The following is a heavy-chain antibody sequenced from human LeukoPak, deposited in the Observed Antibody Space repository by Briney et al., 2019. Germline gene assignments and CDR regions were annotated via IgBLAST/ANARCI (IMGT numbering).Heavy chain of an antibody. D-gene: IGHD6-19*01. J-gene: IGHJ4*02. CDR1: GGSISSGSYY. CDR3: ARGAPASSGWLYYFDY. Sequence: SETLSLTCTVSGGSISSGSYYWSWIRQPAGKGLEWIGRIYTSGSTNYNPSLKSRFTISVDTSKNQFSLKLSSVTAADTAVYYCARGAPASSGWLYYFDYWGQGTLVTVSS. V-gene: IGHV4-61*02. CDR2: IYTSGST.